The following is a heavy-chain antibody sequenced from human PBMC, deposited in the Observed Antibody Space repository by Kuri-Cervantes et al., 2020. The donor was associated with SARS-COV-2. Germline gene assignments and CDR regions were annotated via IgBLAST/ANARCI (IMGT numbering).Heavy chain of an antibody. V-gene: IGHV3-33*01. CDR2: IWYDGSNK. J-gene: IGHJ4*02. CDR1: GFTFSSYG. D-gene: IGHD3-22*01. CDR3: ARDRYYDSSGPMIDY. Sequence: GGSLRLSCAASGFTFSSYGMHWVRQAPGKGLEWVAVIWYDGSNKYYADSVKGRFTISGDNSKNTLYLQMNSLRAEDTAVYYCARDRYYDSSGPMIDYWGQGTLVTVSS.